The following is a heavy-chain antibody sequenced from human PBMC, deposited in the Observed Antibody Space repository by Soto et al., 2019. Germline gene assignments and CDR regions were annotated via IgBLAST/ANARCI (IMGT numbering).Heavy chain of an antibody. V-gene: IGHV1-18*01. CDR1: GYIFVNYG. CDR3: ASVDNYVTPTPHDV. CDR2: ISPYSGKT. J-gene: IGHJ6*02. Sequence: QVQLVQSGDEVRKPGSSVKVSCKASGYIFVNYGIAWVRQAPGQGLEWMGWISPYSGKTHYASRAQGRLTMTTDTSTSTADMDLGSLTSDDTAVYYCASVDNYVTPTPHDVWGQGTTVTVSS. D-gene: IGHD3-16*01.